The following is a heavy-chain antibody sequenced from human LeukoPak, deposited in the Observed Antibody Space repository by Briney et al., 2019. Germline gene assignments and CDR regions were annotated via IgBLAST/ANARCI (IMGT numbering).Heavy chain of an antibody. D-gene: IGHD3-22*01. CDR3: ARYSSGFDY. Sequence: GGSLRLSCAASGFTFSSYIMNWVRQAPGKGPEWVSSISSRSSQINYADSVKGRFTISRDNAKNSLYLQMNSLRAEDTAVYYCARYSSGFDYWGQGTLVTVSS. V-gene: IGHV3-21*01. CDR1: GFTFSSYI. J-gene: IGHJ4*02. CDR2: ISSRSSQI.